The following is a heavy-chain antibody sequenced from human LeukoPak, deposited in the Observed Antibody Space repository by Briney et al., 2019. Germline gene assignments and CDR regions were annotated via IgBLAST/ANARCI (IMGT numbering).Heavy chain of an antibody. J-gene: IGHJ3*02. Sequence: PSGTLSLTCTVSGASISSSYWSWVRQPPGKRLEWIGFIYYNGNTNSNPSLKSRVPISADTSKNQFSLKLTSVTAADTAVYYCVRGNYDNRGYSNAFDIWGQGAMVTVSS. CDR1: GASISSSY. CDR2: IYYNGNT. CDR3: VRGNYDNRGYSNAFDI. V-gene: IGHV4-59*01. D-gene: IGHD3-22*01.